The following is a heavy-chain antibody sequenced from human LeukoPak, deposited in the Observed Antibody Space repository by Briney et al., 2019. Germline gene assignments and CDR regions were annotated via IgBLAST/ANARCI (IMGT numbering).Heavy chain of an antibody. CDR3: ARGEEHGSGTVHFDY. V-gene: IGHV4-4*02. D-gene: IGHD3-10*01. CDR1: GASISSSHW. Sequence: PSETLSLTRAVSGASISSSHWWSWVRQPPRKGLEWIGEIYHGGSTNCNPSLKGRVTISVDRSNNQFSLRLTSVTAADTAVYYCARGEEHGSGTVHFDYWGQGTLVTASS. CDR2: IYHGGST. J-gene: IGHJ4*02.